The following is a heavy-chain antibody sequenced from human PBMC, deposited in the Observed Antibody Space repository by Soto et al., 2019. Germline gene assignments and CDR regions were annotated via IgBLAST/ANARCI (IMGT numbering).Heavy chain of an antibody. J-gene: IGHJ5*01. V-gene: IGHV3-23*01. CDR2: IGPNPSNT. CDR3: TRDPAPSGWFDY. CDR1: GFTFRTTG. D-gene: IGHD6-19*01. Sequence: EVQLLESGGGLVQPGGSLRLSCTTSGFTFRTTGMLWLRQAPGKGLEWVSAIGPNPSNTKYSDSVKGRFIISRDNSKNTLYLQMNSLRGEDTALYYCTRDPAPSGWFDYWGQGTLVTVSS.